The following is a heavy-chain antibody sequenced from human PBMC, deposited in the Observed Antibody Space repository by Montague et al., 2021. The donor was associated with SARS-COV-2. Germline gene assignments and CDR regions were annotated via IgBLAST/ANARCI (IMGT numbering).Heavy chain of an antibody. CDR1: GGSISSSSYY. J-gene: IGHJ6*02. V-gene: IGHV4-39*07. D-gene: IGHD6-13*01. CDR2: IYYSGST. Sequence: SETLSLTCTVSGGSISSSSYYWGWTRQLPGKGLEWIGSIYYSGSTYYNPSLKSRVTISVDTSKNQFSLKLSSVTAADTAVYYCARVGRQQLVRLSGMDVWGQGTTVTVSS. CDR3: ARVGRQQLVRLSGMDV.